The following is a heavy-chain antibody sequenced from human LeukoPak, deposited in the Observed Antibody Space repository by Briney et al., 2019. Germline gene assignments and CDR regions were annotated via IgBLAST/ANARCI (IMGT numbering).Heavy chain of an antibody. D-gene: IGHD3-22*01. CDR3: ARGPYYYDSSGYYYSYFDY. CDR2: IYYTGST. J-gene: IGHJ4*02. Sequence: PSETLSLTSTVSGGSISSYYWSWIRQPPGKGLEWIGYIYYTGSTNYNPSFKSRVTISADTSKNQFSLKLGSVTAADTAVYYCARGPYYYDSSGYYYSYFDYWGQGTLVTVSS. V-gene: IGHV4-59*01. CDR1: GGSISSYY.